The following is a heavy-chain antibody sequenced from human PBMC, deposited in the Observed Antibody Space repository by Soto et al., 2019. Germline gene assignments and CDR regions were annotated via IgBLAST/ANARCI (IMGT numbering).Heavy chain of an antibody. CDR2: IWYDGSNK. J-gene: IGHJ6*03. CDR3: ARDTTHVRYYYMDV. V-gene: IGHV3-33*01. D-gene: IGHD1-1*01. Sequence: GGSLRLSCAASGFTFSSYGMHWVRQAPGKGLEWVAVIWYDGSNKYYADSVKGRFTISRDNSKNTLYLQMNSLRAEDTAVYYCARDTTHVRYYYMDVWGKGTTVTVSS. CDR1: GFTFSSYG.